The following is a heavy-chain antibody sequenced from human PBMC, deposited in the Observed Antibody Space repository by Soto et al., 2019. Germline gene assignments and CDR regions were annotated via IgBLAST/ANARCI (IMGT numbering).Heavy chain of an antibody. D-gene: IGHD2-2*01. J-gene: IGHJ6*02. V-gene: IGHV1-69*01. CDR1: GGTFSNYA. CDR2: IIPIVGTG. Sequence: QVQLVQSGAEVRKPGSSVTVSCKASGGTFSNYAISWVRQAPGQGLAWMGGIIPIVGTGSYAQKFQGRVTSSADEPTTTAYMELSSLRFEDTAVYYCARVVILVPTASTHYYCHVDVWGPGTTVTVSS. CDR3: ARVVILVPTASTHYYCHVDV.